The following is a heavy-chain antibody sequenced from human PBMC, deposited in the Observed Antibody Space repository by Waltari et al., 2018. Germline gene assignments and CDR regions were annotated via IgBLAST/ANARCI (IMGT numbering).Heavy chain of an antibody. D-gene: IGHD6-13*01. V-gene: IGHV4-38-2*01. CDR1: GYSISSGYY. CDR2: IYHSGST. Sequence: QVQLQESGPGLVKPSETLSLTCAVSGYSISSGYYCGWIRQPPGKGLEWIGSIYHSGSTYYNPSLKSRVTISVDTSKNQFSLKLSSVTAADTAVYYCASVSSSISHDAFDIWGQGTMVTVSS. CDR3: ASVSSSISHDAFDI. J-gene: IGHJ3*02.